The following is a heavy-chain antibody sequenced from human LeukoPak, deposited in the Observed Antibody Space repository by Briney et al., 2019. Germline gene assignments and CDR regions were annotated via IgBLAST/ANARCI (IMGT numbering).Heavy chain of an antibody. D-gene: IGHD3-3*01. CDR2: ISSSSSYI. Sequence: GGSLRLSCAASGFTFSSYAMSWVRQAPGKGLEWVSSISSSSSYIYYADSVKGRFTISRDNAKNSLYLQMNSLRAEDTAVYYCARDYRYYDFWGGYYTDWGQGILVTVSS. CDR1: GFTFSSYA. CDR3: ARDYRYYDFWGGYYTD. J-gene: IGHJ4*02. V-gene: IGHV3-21*01.